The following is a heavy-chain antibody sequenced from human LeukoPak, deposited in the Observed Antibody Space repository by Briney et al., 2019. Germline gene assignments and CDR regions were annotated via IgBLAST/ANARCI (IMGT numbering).Heavy chain of an antibody. Sequence: ASVKVSCKASGGTFSSYAISWVRQAPGQGLEWMGRIIPILGIANYAQKFQGRVTITVDKSTSTAYMELSSLRSEDTAVYYCAKGIAVAGYFDYWGQGTLVTVSS. V-gene: IGHV1-69*04. CDR1: GGTFSSYA. D-gene: IGHD6-19*01. CDR2: IIPILGIA. CDR3: AKGIAVAGYFDY. J-gene: IGHJ4*02.